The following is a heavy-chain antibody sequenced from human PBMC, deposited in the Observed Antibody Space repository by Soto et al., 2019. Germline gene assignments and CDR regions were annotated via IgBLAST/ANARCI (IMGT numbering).Heavy chain of an antibody. D-gene: IGHD2-8*01. Sequence: QVQLVQSGAEVKKPGSSVKVSCRPSGATFGSNVISWVRQALGQGLEWMGGIIPIFGTENYAQKFQGRVTITADESTSTAYMELSSLRSEDTAVYYCARDNGNLDYWGQGTLVTVSS. CDR2: IIPIFGTE. CDR1: GATFGSNV. V-gene: IGHV1-69*12. CDR3: ARDNGNLDY. J-gene: IGHJ4*02.